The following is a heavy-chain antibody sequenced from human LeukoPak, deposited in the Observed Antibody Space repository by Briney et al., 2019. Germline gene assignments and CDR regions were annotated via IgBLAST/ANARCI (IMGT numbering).Heavy chain of an antibody. Sequence: ASVKVSCKASGYTFTNYDINWVRQATGQGLEWMGWMNPNSGNTGYAQKFQGRVTITRNTSISTAYMELSSLRSEDTAVYYCARGQSIAGPDWFDPWGQGTLVTVSS. D-gene: IGHD6-6*01. CDR1: GYTFTNYD. CDR2: MNPNSGNT. CDR3: ARGQSIAGPDWFDP. V-gene: IGHV1-8*01. J-gene: IGHJ5*02.